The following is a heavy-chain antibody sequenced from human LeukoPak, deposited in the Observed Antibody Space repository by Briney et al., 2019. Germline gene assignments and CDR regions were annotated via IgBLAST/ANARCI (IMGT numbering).Heavy chain of an antibody. Sequence: GGSLRLSCAASGFTFSDYYMSWIRQAPGKGLEWVSYISSSSSYTNYADSVKGRFTISRDNAKNSLYLQMDSLRADDTAVYYCARYSGGYYYPPAWDLWGQGTLVTVSS. CDR2: ISSSSSYT. CDR1: GFTFSDYY. D-gene: IGHD1-26*01. CDR3: ARYSGGYYYPPAWDL. V-gene: IGHV3-11*03. J-gene: IGHJ4*02.